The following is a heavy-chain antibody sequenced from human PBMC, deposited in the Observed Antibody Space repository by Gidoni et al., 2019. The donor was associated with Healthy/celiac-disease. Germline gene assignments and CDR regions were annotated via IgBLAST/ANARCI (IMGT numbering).Heavy chain of an antibody. J-gene: IGHJ6*02. V-gene: IGHV1-2*04. Sequence: QVQLVQSGAEVKKPGASVKVSCKASGYTFTGYYMHWVRQAPGQGLEWMGWLNPNSGGTNYAQKFQGWVTMTRDTSISTAYMELSRLRSDDTAVYYCARDMGYCSSTSCYIHYYGMDVWGQGTTVTVSS. CDR1: GYTFTGYY. CDR3: ARDMGYCSSTSCYIHYYGMDV. CDR2: LNPNSGGT. D-gene: IGHD2-2*02.